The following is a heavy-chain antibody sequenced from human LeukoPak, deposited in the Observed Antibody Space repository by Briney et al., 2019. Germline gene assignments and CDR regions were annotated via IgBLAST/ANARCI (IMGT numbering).Heavy chain of an antibody. V-gene: IGHV3-48*03. CDR3: AKEPVFDI. CDR2: ISSSGSTI. J-gene: IGHJ3*02. CDR1: GFTFSSYE. Sequence: AGGSLRLSCAASGFTFSSYEMNWVRQAPGKGLEWVSYISSSGSTIYYADSVKGRFTISRDNAKNTLYLQMNSLRAEDTAVYYCAKEPVFDIWGQGTMVTVSS.